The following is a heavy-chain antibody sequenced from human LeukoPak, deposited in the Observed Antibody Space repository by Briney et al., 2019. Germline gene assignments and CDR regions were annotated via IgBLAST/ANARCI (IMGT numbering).Heavy chain of an antibody. CDR1: GYTFTSYG. J-gene: IGHJ4*02. CDR3: ARFTFWSGYYPFDC. D-gene: IGHD3-3*01. CDR2: ISAYNGNT. V-gene: IGHV1-18*01. Sequence: VASVKVSCKASGYTFTSYGISWVRQAPGQGLEWMGWISAYNGNTNYAQKLQGRVTMTTDTSTSTAYMELRSLRSNDTAVYYCARFTFWSGYYPFDCWGQGTLVTVSS.